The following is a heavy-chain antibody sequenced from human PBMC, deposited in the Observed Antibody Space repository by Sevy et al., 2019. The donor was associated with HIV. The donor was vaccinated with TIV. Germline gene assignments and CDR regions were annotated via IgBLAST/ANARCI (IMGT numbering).Heavy chain of an antibody. CDR1: GGSISSGGYY. CDR3: ARNYYDSSGYYLGGEYYFDY. Sequence: SETVSLTCTVSGGSISSGGYYWSWIRQHPGKGLEWIGYIYYSGSTYYNPSLKSRVTISVDTSKNQFSLKLSSVTAADTAVYYCARNYYDSSGYYLGGEYYFDYWGQGTLVTVSS. CDR2: IYYSGST. J-gene: IGHJ4*02. V-gene: IGHV4-31*03. D-gene: IGHD3-22*01.